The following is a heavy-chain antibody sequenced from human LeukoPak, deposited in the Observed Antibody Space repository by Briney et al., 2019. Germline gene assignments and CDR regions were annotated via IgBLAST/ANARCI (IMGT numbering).Heavy chain of an antibody. V-gene: IGHV1-69*13. D-gene: IGHD2/OR15-2a*01. CDR2: IIPIFGTA. CDR1: GGTFSSYA. CDR3: ARTPFGPPLNWFDP. Sequence: ASVKVSCKASGGTFSSYAISWVRQAPGQGLEWMGGIIPIFGTANYAQKFQGRVTITADESTSTAYMELSSLRSEDTAVYYCARTPFGPPLNWFDPWGQGTLVTVSS. J-gene: IGHJ5*02.